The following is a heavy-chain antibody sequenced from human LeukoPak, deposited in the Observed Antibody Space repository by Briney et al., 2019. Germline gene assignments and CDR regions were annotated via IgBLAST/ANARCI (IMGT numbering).Heavy chain of an antibody. J-gene: IGHJ3*02. CDR1: GFTFSSYW. V-gene: IGHV3-7*04. D-gene: IGHD3-3*01. Sequence: PGGSLRLSCAASGFTFSSYWMSWVRQAPGKGLEWVANIKQDGSEKYYVDSVKGRFTISRDNAKNSLYLQMNSLRAEDTAVYYCAGGLRFLELGDAFDIWGQGTMVTVSS. CDR3: AGGLRFLELGDAFDI. CDR2: IKQDGSEK.